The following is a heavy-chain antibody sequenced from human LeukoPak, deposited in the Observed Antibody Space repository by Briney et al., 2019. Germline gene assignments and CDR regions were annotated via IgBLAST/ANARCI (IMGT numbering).Heavy chain of an antibody. D-gene: IGHD6-6*01. CDR1: GFTFSSYS. CDR3: AKAADSDSSEDY. V-gene: IGHV3-21*01. CDR2: ITSSSSYI. Sequence: GGSLRLSCAASGFTFSSYSMNWVRQAPGKGLEWVSSITSSSSYIYYADSVKSRFTISRANAKNSLYLQMNSLRAEDTAVYYCAKAADSDSSEDYWGQGTLVTVSS. J-gene: IGHJ4*02.